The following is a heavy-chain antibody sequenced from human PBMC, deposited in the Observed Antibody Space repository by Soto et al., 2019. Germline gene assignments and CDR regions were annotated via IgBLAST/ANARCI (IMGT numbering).Heavy chain of an antibody. V-gene: IGHV4-4*07. J-gene: IGHJ3*02. CDR1: GGSISGYF. CDR2: IYSSGST. D-gene: IGHD3-22*01. Sequence: PSETLSLTCTVSGGSISGYFWSWIRQPAGKGLDWIGRIYSSGSTNYSPSLNSRITISVNTSKNQFSLMLSSVSAAATAVYYCGRAYDSNGNHAFDIWVQGTLVTVSS. CDR3: GRAYDSNGNHAFDI.